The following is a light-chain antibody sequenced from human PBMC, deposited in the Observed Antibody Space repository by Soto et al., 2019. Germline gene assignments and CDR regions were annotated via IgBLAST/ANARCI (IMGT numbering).Light chain of an antibody. CDR1: QSVGSY. CDR3: QQRGNWPLPWT. Sequence: EIVLTQSPATLSLSPGETATLSCRASQSVGSYLAWYQQKPGQVPRLLIYNASNRATGIPARFSGSGSGTDVTLTISRLEPEDFAVYYCQQRGNWPLPWTFGQGAKVEIK. CDR2: NAS. V-gene: IGKV3-11*01. J-gene: IGKJ1*01.